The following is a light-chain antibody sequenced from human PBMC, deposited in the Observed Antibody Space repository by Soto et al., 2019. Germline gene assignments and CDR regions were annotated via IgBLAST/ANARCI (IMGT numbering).Light chain of an antibody. Sequence: VVMTQCPATLSVSTEETATLSCRASQSVSSNFAWYQQKPGQAPRLLIYGASARATGVPARFSGSGSGTDFTLTISSLEPEDFAVYYCQQRKNWPPITFGQGTRLEIK. V-gene: IGKV3-15*01. CDR1: QSVSSN. CDR2: GAS. J-gene: IGKJ5*01. CDR3: QQRKNWPPIT.